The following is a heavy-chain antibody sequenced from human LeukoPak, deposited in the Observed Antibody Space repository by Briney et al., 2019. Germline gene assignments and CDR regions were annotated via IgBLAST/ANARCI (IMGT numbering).Heavy chain of an antibody. CDR2: IYYSGST. Sequence: SETLSLTCTVSGDSISSTSHYWGWIRQPPGKGLEWIGSIYYSGSTYYNPSLKSRVTISIDTSKNHFSLNLASVAAADTAFYYCARRTIAAAGTDFDYWGQGTLVTVSS. CDR1: GDSISSTSHY. CDR3: ARRTIAAAGTDFDY. V-gene: IGHV4-39*02. D-gene: IGHD6-13*01. J-gene: IGHJ4*02.